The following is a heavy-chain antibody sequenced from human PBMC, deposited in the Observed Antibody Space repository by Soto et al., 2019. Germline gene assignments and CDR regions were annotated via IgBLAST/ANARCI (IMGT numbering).Heavy chain of an antibody. CDR3: AKDRMSGSYKLREQDP. CDR2: ISYSSVNI. D-gene: IGHD3-10*01. Sequence: EVQLVDSGGGLVQPGGSLRLSCAASGLTLTDYAMHWVRQVPGKGLEWVAGISYSSVNIGYADSVKGRFTISRDNTKNRLYLQMHSLRAEDSALYDYAKDRMSGSYKLREQDPWGQGTLVTVSS. CDR1: GLTLTDYA. V-gene: IGHV3-9*01. J-gene: IGHJ5*02.